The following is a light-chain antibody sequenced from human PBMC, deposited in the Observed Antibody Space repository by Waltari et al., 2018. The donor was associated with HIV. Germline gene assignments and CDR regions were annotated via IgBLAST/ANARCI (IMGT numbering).Light chain of an antibody. Sequence: QSALTQPASVSGSPGQSITISCTGTGSDVGGYNYVSWYQQRPGAAPKLLIYEVRNRPSVLFSLFSGSKAGNTASLTISGLQAEDEADYYCSSYTDTTTLGVVFGGGTKLTVL. CDR2: EVR. CDR3: SSYTDTTTLGVV. V-gene: IGLV2-14*01. CDR1: GSDVGGYNY. J-gene: IGLJ2*01.